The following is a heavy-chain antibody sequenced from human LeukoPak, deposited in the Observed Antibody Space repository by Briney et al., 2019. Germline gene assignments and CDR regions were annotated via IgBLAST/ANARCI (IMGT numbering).Heavy chain of an antibody. CDR2: INHSGST. Sequence: PSETLSLTCAVSGGSISSSNWWSWVRQPPGKGLEWIGEINHSGSTNYNPSLKSRVTISVDTSKNQFSLKLSSVTAADTAVYYCARGYRSSWNIFDYWGQGTLVTVSS. D-gene: IGHD6-13*01. V-gene: IGHV4-4*02. CDR1: GGSISSSNW. J-gene: IGHJ4*02. CDR3: ARGYRSSWNIFDY.